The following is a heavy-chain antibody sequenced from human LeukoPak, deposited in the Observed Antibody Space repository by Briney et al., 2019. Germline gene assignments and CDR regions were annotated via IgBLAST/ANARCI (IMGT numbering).Heavy chain of an antibody. CDR1: GYTFTAYY. J-gene: IGHJ4*02. V-gene: IGHV1-2*02. CDR3: ASYPRYVSTPPFDY. CDR2: INPNTGDT. D-gene: IGHD2-15*01. Sequence: ASVKVTCKASGYTFTAYYMHWVRQAPGQGPEWMGWINPNTGDTKYAQKFQGRVTMTRDTTISTAYLELSRLTSDDTAVYYCASYPRYVSTPPFDYWGQGTLVTVSS.